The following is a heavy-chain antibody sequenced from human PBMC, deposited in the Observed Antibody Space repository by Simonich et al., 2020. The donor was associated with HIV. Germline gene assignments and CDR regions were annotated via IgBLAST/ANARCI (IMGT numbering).Heavy chain of an antibody. Sequence: QVQLQQWGAGLLKPSETLSLTCAVYGGSFSGYFWSWSRQPPGKGLEWIGGNNQSGGTNYSPSLKSRVTISVTKSKNQFSLKGSAVTASDTAVYYCARRDRENLLYLDYWSHGTLVTVSS. V-gene: IGHV4-34*01. D-gene: IGHD3-10*01. CDR1: GGSFSGYF. CDR3: ARRDRENLLYLDY. J-gene: IGHJ4*01. CDR2: NNQSGGT.